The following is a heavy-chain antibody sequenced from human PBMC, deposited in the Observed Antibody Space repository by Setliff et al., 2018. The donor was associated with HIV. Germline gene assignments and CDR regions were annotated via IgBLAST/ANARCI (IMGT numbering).Heavy chain of an antibody. J-gene: IGHJ4*02. CDR1: GGSISTGGYY. V-gene: IGHV4-31*03. CDR2: SDYNGRT. CDR3: ARQPGALDY. D-gene: IGHD1-1*01. Sequence: SETLSLTCTVSGGSISTGGYYWSWIRQQPGKGLEWIGYSDYNGRTYYNPSLKSRVTISVDISKNQFSLKLSSVTAADTAVYYCARQPGALDYWGQGTLVTVSS.